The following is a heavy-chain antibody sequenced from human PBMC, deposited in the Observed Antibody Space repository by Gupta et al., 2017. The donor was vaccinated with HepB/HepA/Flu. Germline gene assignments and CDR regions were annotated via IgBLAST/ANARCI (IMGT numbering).Heavy chain of an antibody. D-gene: IGHD1-26*01. J-gene: IGHJ4*02. CDR3: ARVSIVGATNYYFDY. CDR2: SSRSGSTL. V-gene: IGHV3-11*01. Sequence: QVQLVESGGGLVKPGGSLRLSCAASGFTFSDYYVSWIRQAPGEGLEWVSYSSRSGSTLYYADSVKGRFTISRDNAKNSLFLQMNSLRAEDTAVYYCARVSIVGATNYYFDYWGQGTLVTVSS. CDR1: GFTFSDYY.